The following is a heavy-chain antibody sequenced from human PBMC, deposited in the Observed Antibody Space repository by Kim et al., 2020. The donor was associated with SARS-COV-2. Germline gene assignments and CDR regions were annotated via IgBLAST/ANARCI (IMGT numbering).Heavy chain of an antibody. D-gene: IGHD6-19*01. V-gene: IGHV3-30*01. J-gene: IGHJ4*02. Sequence: DSVKGRFTISRDNSKNTLYLQMNSLRAEDTAVYYCARDKGGSGWYTPPDYWGQGTLVTVSS. CDR3: ARDKGGSGWYTPPDY.